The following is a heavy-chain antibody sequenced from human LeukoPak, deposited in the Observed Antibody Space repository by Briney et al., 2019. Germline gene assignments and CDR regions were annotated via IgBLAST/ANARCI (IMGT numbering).Heavy chain of an antibody. Sequence: GGSLRLSCAASGFTFRTYWMDWVRQAPGKGLEWVANIKQDGSVKNYADSVKGRFTISRDNTKNSLYLEINSLRGEDTAVYYCARNFGSQQFDYWGQGTLVTVSS. CDR2: IKQDGSVK. J-gene: IGHJ4*02. D-gene: IGHD1/OR15-1a*01. V-gene: IGHV3-7*01. CDR1: GFTFRTYW. CDR3: ARNFGSQQFDY.